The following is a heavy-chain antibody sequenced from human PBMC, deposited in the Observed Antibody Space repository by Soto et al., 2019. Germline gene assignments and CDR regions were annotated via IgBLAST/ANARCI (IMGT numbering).Heavy chain of an antibody. Sequence: SETLSLTCAVSGVSVSSGHWWTWVRQPPGKGLEWIVETYDDGGTNYNPSLRSRVTTSVDKSRNQFSLKLKSVTAADTAVYYCARVMGVSSGGPLDYWGPGTLVTVSS. V-gene: IGHV4-4*02. CDR3: ARVMGVSSGGPLDY. J-gene: IGHJ4*02. CDR1: GVSVSSGHW. CDR2: TYDDGGT. D-gene: IGHD2-15*01.